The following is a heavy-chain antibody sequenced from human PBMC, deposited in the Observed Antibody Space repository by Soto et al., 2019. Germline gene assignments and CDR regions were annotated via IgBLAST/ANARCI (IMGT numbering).Heavy chain of an antibody. Sequence: QVQLVESGGGLVKPGGSLRLSCAASGFSFSDYYMTWIRQAPGKGLAWLSYLSSSGYPIYYADSVKGRFNISRDNAKNSEYLQMNSLRAEDPAVYYCARDNRIFWNGYYSRYDYYGMDVWGQGTTVTVYS. J-gene: IGHJ6*02. D-gene: IGHD3-3*01. CDR1: GFSFSDYY. CDR3: ARDNRIFWNGYYSRYDYYGMDV. CDR2: LSSSGYPI. V-gene: IGHV3-11*01.